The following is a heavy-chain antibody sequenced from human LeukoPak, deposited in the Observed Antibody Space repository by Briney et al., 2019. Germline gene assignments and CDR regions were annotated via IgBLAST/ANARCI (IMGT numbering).Heavy chain of an antibody. CDR3: ARFPQLSPDY. CDR1: GYIFTDYW. J-gene: IGHJ4*02. D-gene: IGHD2-2*01. CDR2: IYPGDSDT. V-gene: IGHV5-51*01. Sequence: GESLKISCQTSGYIFTDYWIGWVRQMPGKGLEWMGIIYPGDSDTRYSPSFQGQVTISADKSISTAYLQWSSLKASDTAMYYCARFPQLSPDYWGQGTLVTVSS.